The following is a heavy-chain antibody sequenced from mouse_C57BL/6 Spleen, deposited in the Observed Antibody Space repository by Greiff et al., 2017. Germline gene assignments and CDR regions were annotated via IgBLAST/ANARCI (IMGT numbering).Heavy chain of an antibody. J-gene: IGHJ2*01. CDR3: ARNWEGYFDY. D-gene: IGHD4-1*01. Sequence: DVQLVESGGGLVKPGGSLKLSCAASGFTFSSYALSWVRQTPEKRLEWVATISDGGSYTYYPDNVKGRFTISRDNAKNNLYLQMSHLKSEDTAMYYCARNWEGYFDYWGQGTTRTVSS. V-gene: IGHV5-4*01. CDR2: ISDGGSYT. CDR1: GFTFSSYA.